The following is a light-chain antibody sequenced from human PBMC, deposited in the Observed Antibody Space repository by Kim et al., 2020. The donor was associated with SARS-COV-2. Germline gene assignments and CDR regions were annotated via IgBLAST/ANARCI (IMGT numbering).Light chain of an antibody. CDR3: YSVTDNNVV. CDR1: VLAKKY. CDR2: KDS. V-gene: IGLV3-27*01. Sequence: SVSTGQTARITCSGGVLAKKYVRWLQQKPGQAPVLMIYKDSERPSGIPERFSGSSSGTTVTLTITGAQVEDAADYYCYSVTDNNVVFGGGTQLTVL. J-gene: IGLJ3*02.